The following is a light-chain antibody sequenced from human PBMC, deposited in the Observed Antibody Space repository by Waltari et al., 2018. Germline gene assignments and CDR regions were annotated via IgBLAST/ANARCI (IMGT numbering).Light chain of an antibody. J-gene: IGLJ3*02. CDR3: QSFDSSLSGWV. Sequence: QSVLTQPPSVSGAPGQRVTIYCTGSSSNIGTGFEVHWYQQLPGTAPKLLIYGDTNRPSGVPDRFSGSKSGTSASLAITGLQAEDEADYYCQSFDSSLSGWVFGGGTKLTVL. CDR2: GDT. V-gene: IGLV1-40*01. CDR1: SSNIGTGFE.